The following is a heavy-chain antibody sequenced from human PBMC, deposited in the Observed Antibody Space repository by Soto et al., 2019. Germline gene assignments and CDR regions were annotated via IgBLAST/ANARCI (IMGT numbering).Heavy chain of an antibody. Sequence: QVQLVQSGAEVKRPGASVKVSCKASGYTFSSYGISWVRQAPGQGLEWMGWISTYNGNTNYAQKVQGRVTMTTDTSTNTAYMELSSLRSDDTAVYYCARASGASGSYSSNWGQGTLVTVSS. CDR2: ISTYNGNT. V-gene: IGHV1-18*01. CDR3: ARASGASGSYSSN. J-gene: IGHJ4*02. CDR1: GYTFSSYG. D-gene: IGHD3-10*01.